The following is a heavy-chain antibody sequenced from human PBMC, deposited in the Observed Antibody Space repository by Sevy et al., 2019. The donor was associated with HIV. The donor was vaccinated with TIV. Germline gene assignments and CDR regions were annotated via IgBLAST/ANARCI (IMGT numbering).Heavy chain of an antibody. V-gene: IGHV4-34*01. CDR2: INHSGST. J-gene: IGHJ5*02. D-gene: IGHD2-2*01. CDR1: GGSFSGYY. Sequence: SETLSLTCAVYGGSFSGYYWNWIRQSPGKGLEWIGEINHSGSTHYNPSLKSRVTISVDTSKNQFSLRLNSVTAADTAVYYCARAPPVVVVPGAPCWFDPWGQGTLVTVSS. CDR3: ARAPPVVVVPGAPCWFDP.